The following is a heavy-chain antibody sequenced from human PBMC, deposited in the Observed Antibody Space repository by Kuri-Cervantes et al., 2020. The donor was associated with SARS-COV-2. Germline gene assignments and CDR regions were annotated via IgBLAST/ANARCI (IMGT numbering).Heavy chain of an antibody. Sequence: SVKVSCKASGGTFSSYAISWVRQAPGQGLEWMGGIIPIFGTANYAQKFQGRVTITTDESTSTAYMELSSLRSEDTAVYYCARGVLSSSSWTYYYYYYMGVWGKGTTVTVSS. CDR1: GGTFSSYA. V-gene: IGHV1-69*05. D-gene: IGHD6-13*01. J-gene: IGHJ6*03. CDR3: ARGVLSSSSWTYYYYYYMGV. CDR2: IIPIFGTA.